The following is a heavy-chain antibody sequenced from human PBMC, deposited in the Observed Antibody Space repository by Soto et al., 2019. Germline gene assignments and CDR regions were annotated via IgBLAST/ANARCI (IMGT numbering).Heavy chain of an antibody. D-gene: IGHD2-2*01. CDR1: GFTFSGYN. CDR3: ARVVSPDYHADY. V-gene: IGHV3-21*01. J-gene: IGHJ4*02. Sequence: EVQLVESGGGLVKPGGSLRLSCAASGFTFSGYNMNWVRQAPGKGLEWVSSISSSSSYIYYADSVKGRFTISRDNAKNSLYLQMNSLRAEDTAVYYCARVVSPDYHADYWGQGTLVNVSS. CDR2: ISSSSSYI.